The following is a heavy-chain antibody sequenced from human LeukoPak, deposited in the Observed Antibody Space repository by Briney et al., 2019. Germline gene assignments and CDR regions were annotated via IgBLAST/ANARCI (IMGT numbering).Heavy chain of an antibody. D-gene: IGHD3-22*01. V-gene: IGHV3-33*01. CDR1: GFTFSSYG. CDR2: IWSDGSNK. Sequence: GGSLRLSCEASGFTFSSYGIHWVRQAPGKGLEWVAVIWSDGSNKYYADSVKGRFTISRDNSKDTLYLQLNSQRAEDTAVYYCARVPPSITMIVVDRWYFDLWGRGTLVTVSS. J-gene: IGHJ2*01. CDR3: ARVPPSITMIVVDRWYFDL.